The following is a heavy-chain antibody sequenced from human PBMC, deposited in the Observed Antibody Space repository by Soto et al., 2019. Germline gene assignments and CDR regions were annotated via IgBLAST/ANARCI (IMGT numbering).Heavy chain of an antibody. CDR1: GGSFSGYY. CDR2: IYYSGST. V-gene: IGHV4-59*01. J-gene: IGHJ6*03. Sequence: SETLSLTCAVYGGSFSGYYWSWIRQPPGKGLEWIGYIYYSGSTNYNPSLKSRVTISVDTSKNQFSLKLSSVTAADTAVYYCARDPGRMVGYYYMDVWGKGTTVTVSS. D-gene: IGHD2-8*01. CDR3: ARDPGRMVGYYYMDV.